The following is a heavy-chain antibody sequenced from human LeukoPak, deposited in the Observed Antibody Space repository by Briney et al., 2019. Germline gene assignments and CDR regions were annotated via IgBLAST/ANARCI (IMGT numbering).Heavy chain of an antibody. CDR2: ISSSDTTM. CDR3: ARAPTYGPGSSFDY. CDR1: GFTFRDYD. J-gene: IGHJ4*02. V-gene: IGHV3-11*01. D-gene: IGHD3-10*01. Sequence: PGGSLRLSCAASGFTFRDYDMTWIRQASGKGLEWVSYISSSDTTMYNADSVKGRFTISRDNAKNSLYLQMNSLRAEDTAVYYCARAPTYGPGSSFDYWGQGTLVTVSS.